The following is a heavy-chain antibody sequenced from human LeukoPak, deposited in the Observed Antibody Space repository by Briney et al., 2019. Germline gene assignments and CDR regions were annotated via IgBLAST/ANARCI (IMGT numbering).Heavy chain of an antibody. CDR3: ARGTDYYGSGSYYYFDY. CDR1: GGSFSGYY. D-gene: IGHD3-10*01. V-gene: IGHV4-34*01. Sequence: PSETLSLTCAVYGGSFSGYYWSWIRQPPGKGLEWIGEINHSGSTNYNPSLNSRVTISVDTSKNQFSPKLSSVTAADTAVYYCARGTDYYGSGSYYYFDYWGQGTLVTVSS. J-gene: IGHJ4*02. CDR2: INHSGST.